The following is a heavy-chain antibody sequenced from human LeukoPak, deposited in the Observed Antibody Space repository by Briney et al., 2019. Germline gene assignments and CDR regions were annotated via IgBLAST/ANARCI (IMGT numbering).Heavy chain of an antibody. Sequence: GGSLRLSCAASGFTVSSNYMNWVRQAPGKGLEWVSYISSSGSTIYYADSVKGRFTISRDNAKNSLYLQMNSLRAEDTAVYYCARDFLSGSRDAFDIWGQGTMVTVSS. J-gene: IGHJ3*02. V-gene: IGHV3-48*03. CDR3: ARDFLSGSRDAFDI. CDR2: ISSSGSTI. D-gene: IGHD1-26*01. CDR1: GFTVSSNY.